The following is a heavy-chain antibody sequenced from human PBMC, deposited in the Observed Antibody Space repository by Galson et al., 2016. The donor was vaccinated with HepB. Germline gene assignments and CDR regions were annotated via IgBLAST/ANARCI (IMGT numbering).Heavy chain of an antibody. J-gene: IGHJ4*02. CDR2: IRGAGTA. CDR3: FRVPRYYADYSSGVGDC. CDR1: GFPFSSYA. Sequence: SLRLSCAASGFPFSSYAMSWVRQAPGKGLAWVSTIRGAGTASYAYSVKCRFTISRDNSKNTLDLQMDSPRVEDTALYFCFRVPRYYADYSSGVGDCWGQGTLLTVSS. D-gene: IGHD4-17*01. V-gene: IGHV3-23*01.